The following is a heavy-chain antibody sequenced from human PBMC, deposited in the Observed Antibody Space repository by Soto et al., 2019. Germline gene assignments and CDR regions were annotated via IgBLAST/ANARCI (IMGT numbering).Heavy chain of an antibody. D-gene: IGHD3-10*01. CDR3: AKDWLSYYYGSGSYFPLYDP. CDR1: GFTFSSYA. V-gene: IGHV3-23*01. J-gene: IGHJ5*02. CDR2: ISGSGGST. Sequence: GGSLRLSCAASGFTFSSYAMSWVRQAPGKGLEWVSAISGSGGSTYYADSVKGRFTISRDNSKNTLYLQMNSLRAEDTAVYYYAKDWLSYYYGSGSYFPLYDPWGQGTLVTVSS.